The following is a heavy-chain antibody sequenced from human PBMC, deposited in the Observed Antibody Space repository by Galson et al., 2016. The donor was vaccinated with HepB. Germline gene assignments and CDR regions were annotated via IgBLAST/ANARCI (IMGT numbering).Heavy chain of an antibody. CDR1: GYIFRHYY. CDR2: IYPDDSDI. CDR3: ARFRCGGDCYLDV. D-gene: IGHD2-21*02. V-gene: IGHV5-51*03. J-gene: IGHJ3*01. Sequence: QSGAEVKKPGESLKISCQASGYIFRHYYIAWVRQMPGKGLEWMGIIYPDDSDIRYSPSFQGQVTMSVDTSTSTAYLHWSSLKASDTAMYYCARFRCGGDCYLDVWGPGTMVTVSS.